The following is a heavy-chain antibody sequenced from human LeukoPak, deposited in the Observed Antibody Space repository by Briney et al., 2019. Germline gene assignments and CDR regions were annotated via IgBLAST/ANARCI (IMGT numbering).Heavy chain of an antibody. CDR2: IYSGGST. D-gene: IGHD3-10*01. CDR3: ARSGGWFGEFHFDY. V-gene: IGHV3-53*01. CDR1: GFTVSSNY. Sequence: GGSLRLSCAASGFTVSSNYMSWVRQAPGKGLEWVSVIYSGGSTYYADSVEGRFTISRDNSKNTLYLQMNSLRAEDTAVYYCARSGGWFGEFHFDYWGQGTLVTVSS. J-gene: IGHJ4*02.